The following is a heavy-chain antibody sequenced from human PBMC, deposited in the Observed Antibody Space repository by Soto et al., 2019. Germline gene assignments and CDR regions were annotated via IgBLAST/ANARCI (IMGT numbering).Heavy chain of an antibody. J-gene: IGHJ4*02. CDR2: VSGGGGGT. D-gene: IGHD2-2*01. V-gene: IGHV3-23*01. CDR1: GFTFSNYG. Sequence: EVQLLESGGGLVRPGGSLRLSCAASGFTFSNYGMSWVRQAPGKGLEGVSTVSGGGGGTFYVDSVKGRFTISRDNSKNTVSLQMNSLRAEDTAVYYCAKLGSCSSTSCYRDYWGQGTLVTVSS. CDR3: AKLGSCSSTSCYRDY.